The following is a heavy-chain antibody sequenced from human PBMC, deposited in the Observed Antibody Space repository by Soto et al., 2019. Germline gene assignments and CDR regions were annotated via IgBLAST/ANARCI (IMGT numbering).Heavy chain of an antibody. CDR1: GGSISSYY. Sequence: SETLSLTCTVSGGSISSYYWSWIRQPPGKGLEWIGEINHSGSTNYNPFLKSRVTISVDTSKNQFSLKLSSVTAADTAVYYCARGGIPPTYYYFWSGSPFAPLGQGTLVTFSS. V-gene: IGHV4-34*01. D-gene: IGHD3-3*01. CDR3: ARGGIPPTYYYFWSGSPFAP. CDR2: INHSGST. J-gene: IGHJ5*02.